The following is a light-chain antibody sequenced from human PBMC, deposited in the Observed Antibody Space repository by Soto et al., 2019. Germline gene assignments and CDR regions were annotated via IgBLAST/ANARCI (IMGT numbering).Light chain of an antibody. CDR3: QQLYSYPCT. CDR1: QGISNH. J-gene: IGKJ2*02. CDR2: AAC. Sequence: EIQLTQSPSFLSASVGDRVTITCRASQGISNHLAWYQQKPGKAPKLLIYAACTLQSGVPSRFSGSGSGTEFSLTISSLQPEDFATYYCQQLYSYPCTFGQGTKLYIQ. V-gene: IGKV1-9*01.